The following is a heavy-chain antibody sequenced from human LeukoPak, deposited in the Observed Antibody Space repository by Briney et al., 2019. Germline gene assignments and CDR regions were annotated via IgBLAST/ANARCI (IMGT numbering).Heavy chain of an antibody. D-gene: IGHD5-18*01. CDR2: IYHSGST. V-gene: IGHV4-30-2*01. Sequence: SETLSLTCTVSGGSISSGGYYWSWIRQPPGKGLEWIGYIYHSGSTYYNPSLKSRVTISVDRSKNQFSLKLSSVTAADTAVYYCARVGRLGYSYGSYPDYWGQGTLVTVSS. CDR3: ARVGRLGYSYGSYPDY. CDR1: GGSISSGGYY. J-gene: IGHJ4*02.